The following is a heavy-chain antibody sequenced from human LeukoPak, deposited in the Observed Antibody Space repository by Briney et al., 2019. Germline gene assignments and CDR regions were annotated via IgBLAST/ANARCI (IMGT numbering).Heavy chain of an antibody. CDR3: ARQTGVAVATFYFDD. CDR1: GGSISSSSYY. J-gene: IGHJ4*02. Sequence: PSETLSLTCTVSGGSISSSSYYWGWIRQPPGKGLEWIGSIYYSGSTYYNPSLKSRVTISVDTSKNQFSLKLSSVTAADTAVYYCARQTGVAVATFYFDDWGQGTQVTVSS. D-gene: IGHD2-15*01. V-gene: IGHV4-39*07. CDR2: IYYSGST.